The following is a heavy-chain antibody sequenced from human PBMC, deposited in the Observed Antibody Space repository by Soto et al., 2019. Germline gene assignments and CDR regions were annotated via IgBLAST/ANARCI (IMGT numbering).Heavy chain of an antibody. V-gene: IGHV4-31*03. Sequence: QVQLQESGPGLVKPSQTLSLTCTASGGSISSGGYYWSWIRQHPGKGLEWIGYIYYSGSTYYNPSLTSRGNISVGKCKKQCSRQLSSVTAADPAVYYCARNTEYSCSWVAYWYFDLWGRGTLVTVSS. CDR2: IYYSGST. J-gene: IGHJ2*01. CDR1: GGSISSGGYY. D-gene: IGHD6-13*01. CDR3: ARNTEYSCSWVAYWYFDL.